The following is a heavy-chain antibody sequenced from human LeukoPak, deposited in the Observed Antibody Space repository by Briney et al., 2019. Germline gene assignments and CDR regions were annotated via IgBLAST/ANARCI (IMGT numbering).Heavy chain of an antibody. CDR3: ASTQNYYDSSGYGY. CDR2: INWNGGST. J-gene: IGHJ4*01. D-gene: IGHD3-22*01. Sequence: GGSLRLSCAASGFTFDDYGMSWVRQAPGKGLEWVSGINWNGGSTGYADSVKGRFTISRDNAKNSLYLQMNSLRAEDTAVYYCASTQNYYDSSGYGYWGHGTLVTVSS. V-gene: IGHV3-20*04. CDR1: GFTFDDYG.